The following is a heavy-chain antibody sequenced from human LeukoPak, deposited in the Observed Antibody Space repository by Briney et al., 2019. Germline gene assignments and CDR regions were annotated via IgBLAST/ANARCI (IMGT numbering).Heavy chain of an antibody. CDR1: GFTFSTYA. V-gene: IGHV3-23*01. J-gene: IGHJ4*02. CDR2: ISDSGGIT. Sequence: GGSLRLSCAASGFTFSTYAMSWVRQAPGKGLEWVSTISDSGGITYYADSLKGRFTISRDNSKNTLYVQMNSLRTEDTALYYCAKDTDTAMVTLGYWGQGTLVTVSS. CDR3: AKDTDTAMVTLGY. D-gene: IGHD5-18*01.